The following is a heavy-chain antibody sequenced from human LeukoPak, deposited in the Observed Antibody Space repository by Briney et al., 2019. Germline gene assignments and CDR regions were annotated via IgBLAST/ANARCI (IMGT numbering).Heavy chain of an antibody. Sequence: GGSLRLSCAASGFTFSSYWMSWVRQAPGKGLEWVSSISGSGDSTYYAESVKGRFTISRDNSKNTLYLQMKSLRAEDTAMYYCAKVTLVSGNFDHWGQGTLVTVSS. J-gene: IGHJ4*02. V-gene: IGHV3-23*01. D-gene: IGHD5/OR15-5a*01. CDR3: AKVTLVSGNFDH. CDR2: ISGSGDST. CDR1: GFTFSSYW.